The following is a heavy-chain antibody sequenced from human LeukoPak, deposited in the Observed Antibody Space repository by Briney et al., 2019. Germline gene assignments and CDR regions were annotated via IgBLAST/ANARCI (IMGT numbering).Heavy chain of an antibody. Sequence: PGGSLRLSCAASGFTFSSYAMSWVRQAPGKGLEWVSAISGSGGSTYYADSVKGRFTISRDNSKNTLYLQMNSLRAEDTAVYYCAKDHRDIVATLSGFDYWGQGTLVTVSS. CDR2: ISGSGGST. CDR3: AKDHRDIVATLSGFDY. D-gene: IGHD5-12*01. V-gene: IGHV3-23*01. CDR1: GFTFSSYA. J-gene: IGHJ4*02.